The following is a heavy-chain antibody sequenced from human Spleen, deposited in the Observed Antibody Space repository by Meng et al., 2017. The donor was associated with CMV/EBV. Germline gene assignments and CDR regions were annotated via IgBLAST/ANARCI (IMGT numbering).Heavy chain of an antibody. D-gene: IGHD2-15*01. Sequence: GESLKISCAASGFSVSINYMTWVRQAPGKGLVWVSRINSDGSSTSYADSVKGRFTISRDNGKNTLYLQMNSLRAEDTAVYYCARDVVEGSVWLGYWGQGTLVTVSS. CDR3: ARDVVEGSVWLGY. V-gene: IGHV3-74*01. CDR1: GFSVSINY. CDR2: INSDGSST. J-gene: IGHJ4*02.